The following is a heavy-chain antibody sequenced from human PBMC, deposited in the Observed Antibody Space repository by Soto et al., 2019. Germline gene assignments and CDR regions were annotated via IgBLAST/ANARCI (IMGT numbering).Heavy chain of an antibody. CDR3: ARGPYGSGSYSYSDY. V-gene: IGHV3-21*01. CDR2: TSSQGGYI. Sequence: EVQLVESGGGLVKPGGSLRLSCAASGFTFSSYSMNWVRQAPGKGLEWVSSTSSQGGYIYYADSVKGRFTISRDNAKISLYLQMNSLSAEGTAVYYCARGPYGSGSYSYSDYWGQGILVTVSS. D-gene: IGHD3-10*01. J-gene: IGHJ4*02. CDR1: GFTFSSYS.